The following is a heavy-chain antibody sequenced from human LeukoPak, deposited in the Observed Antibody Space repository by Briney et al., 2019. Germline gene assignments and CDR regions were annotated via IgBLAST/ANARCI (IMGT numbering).Heavy chain of an antibody. CDR1: GFTFDDYA. J-gene: IGHJ3*02. CDR2: ISWNSGSI. V-gene: IGHV3-9*01. D-gene: IGHD3-10*01. Sequence: GGSLRLSCAASGFTFDDYAMHWVRQAPGKGLEWVSGISWNSGSIGYADSVKGRFTISRDNAKNSLYLQMNSLRAEDTALYYCAKDGRYYGSGSYLDAFDIWGQGTMVTVSS. CDR3: AKDGRYYGSGSYLDAFDI.